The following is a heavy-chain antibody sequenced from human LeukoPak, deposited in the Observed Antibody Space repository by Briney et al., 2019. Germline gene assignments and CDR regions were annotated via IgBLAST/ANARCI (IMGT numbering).Heavy chain of an antibody. D-gene: IGHD5-18*01. J-gene: IGHJ4*02. CDR1: GFTFSTYS. CDR2: ISTGSSTI. V-gene: IGHV3-48*02. CDR3: ARVAEIQLWLRSAFDY. Sequence: GGSLRLSCAASGFTFSTYSMNWVRQAPGKGLEWVLFISTGSSTIYYADSVKGRFTISRDNAKNSLYLQMSSLRDEDTAVYYCARVAEIQLWLRSAFDYWGQGTLVTVSS.